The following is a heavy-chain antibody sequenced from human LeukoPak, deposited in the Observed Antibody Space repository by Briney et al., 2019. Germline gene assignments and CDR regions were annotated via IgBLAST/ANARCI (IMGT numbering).Heavy chain of an antibody. D-gene: IGHD3-9*01. J-gene: IGHJ3*02. CDR1: GYTFTGYG. Sequence: ASVKVSCKASGYTFTGYGISWVRQAPGQGLEWMGWISAYNGNTNYAQKLQGRVTMTTDTSTSTAYMELRSLRSDDTAVYYCARDSEDILTGYGFNYDAFDIWGQGTMVTVSS. CDR3: ARDSEDILTGYGFNYDAFDI. V-gene: IGHV1-18*01. CDR2: ISAYNGNT.